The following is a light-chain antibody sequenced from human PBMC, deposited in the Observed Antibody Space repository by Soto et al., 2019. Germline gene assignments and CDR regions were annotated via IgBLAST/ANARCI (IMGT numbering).Light chain of an antibody. CDR2: DAS. CDR1: QNVSTY. J-gene: IGKJ3*01. CDR3: QQRANWPPYT. V-gene: IGKV3-11*01. Sequence: EIVLTQSPATLSLSPGDRATLSCRASQNVSTYLAWYQQKPGQAPRLLIYDASNRATGIPARFSGSGSGTDFTLTTSSLEPEDFAVYDCQQRANWPPYTFGPGTKVDIK.